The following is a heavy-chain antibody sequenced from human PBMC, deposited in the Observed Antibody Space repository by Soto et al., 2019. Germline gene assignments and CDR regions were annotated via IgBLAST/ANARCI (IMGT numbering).Heavy chain of an antibody. CDR2: IIPIFGTA. CDR3: TRRSGYCSGGSCYRRAEPYYYYGMDV. V-gene: IGHV1-69*01. Sequence: QVQLVQSGAEVKKPGSSVKVSCKASGGTFSSYTISWVRQAPGQGLEWMGGIIPIFGTANYAQKFQGRVTITADESTSTAYMELSSLRSDDTAVYYCTRRSGYCSGGSCYRRAEPYYYYGMDVWGQGTTVTVSS. CDR1: GGTFSSYT. D-gene: IGHD2-15*01. J-gene: IGHJ6*02.